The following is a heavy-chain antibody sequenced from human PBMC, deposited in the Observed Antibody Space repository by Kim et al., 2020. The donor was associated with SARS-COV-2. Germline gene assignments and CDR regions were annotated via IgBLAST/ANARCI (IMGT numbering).Heavy chain of an antibody. CDR1: GFTFSSYG. CDR3: ASLYGPGGYYYYGMDV. D-gene: IGHD3-10*01. CDR2: IWYDGSNK. V-gene: IGHV3-33*01. Sequence: GGSLRLSCAASGFTFSSYGMHWVRQAPGKGLEWVAVIWYDGSNKYYADSVKGRFTISRDNSKNTLYLQMNSLRAEDTAVYYCASLYGPGGYYYYGMDVWGQGTTVTVSS. J-gene: IGHJ6*02.